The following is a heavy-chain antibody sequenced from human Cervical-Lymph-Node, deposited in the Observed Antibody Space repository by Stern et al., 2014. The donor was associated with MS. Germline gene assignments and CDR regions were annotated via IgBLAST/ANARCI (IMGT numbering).Heavy chain of an antibody. Sequence: VQLVESGAEVKKPGSSVKVSCKASGGTFSSYAISWVRQAPGQGLEWMGGIIPIFGTANYGQKFQGRVTITADESTSTAYMELSSLRSEDTAVYYCARAPNRAVAGAVGAFDPWGQGTLVTVSS. J-gene: IGHJ5*02. CDR2: IIPIFGTA. D-gene: IGHD6-19*01. CDR3: ARAPNRAVAGAVGAFDP. V-gene: IGHV1-69*01. CDR1: GGTFSSYA.